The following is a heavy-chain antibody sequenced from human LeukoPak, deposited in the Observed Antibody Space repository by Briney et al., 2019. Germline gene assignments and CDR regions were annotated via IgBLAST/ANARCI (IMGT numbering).Heavy chain of an antibody. CDR3: AREHYYDSSGLFFDY. J-gene: IGHJ4*02. CDR2: IYYSGST. Sequence: SETLSLTCTVSGGSISSYYWSWIRQTPGKGLEWIGYIYYSGSTNYNPSLKSRVTISVDTSKNQFSLKLSSVTAADTAVYYCAREHYYDSSGLFFDYWGQGTLVTVSS. D-gene: IGHD3-22*01. V-gene: IGHV4-59*01. CDR1: GGSISSYY.